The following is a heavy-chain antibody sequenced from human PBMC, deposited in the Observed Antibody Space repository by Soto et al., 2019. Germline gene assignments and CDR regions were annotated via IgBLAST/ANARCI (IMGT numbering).Heavy chain of an antibody. D-gene: IGHD2-15*01. CDR3: AKGRKSTEKDIAVMLAAASSIQH. V-gene: IGHV3-23*01. CDR2: ISATGATT. J-gene: IGHJ1*01. CDR1: GFTFSDYA. Sequence: GGSLRLSCVASGFTFSDYAMTWVRQAPGKGLEWVSVISATGATTYYADSVRGRFTISRDNSKNTLNLQMNNLRVEDTAVIYCAKGRKSTEKDIAVMLAAASSIQHWGQGTLVTVSS.